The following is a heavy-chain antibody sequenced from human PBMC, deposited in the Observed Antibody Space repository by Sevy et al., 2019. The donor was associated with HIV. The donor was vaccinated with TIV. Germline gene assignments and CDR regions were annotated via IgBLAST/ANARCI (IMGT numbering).Heavy chain of an antibody. D-gene: IGHD1-26*01. J-gene: IGHJ4*02. V-gene: IGHV3-11*04. CDR2: ISSSGSTI. Sequence: GGSLRLSCAASGFTFSGHYMSWIRQAPGKGLEWVSYISSSGSTISYADSVKGRFTISRDNAKNSLYLQMSSLTPEDTAVYYCARGPEWELTSFLSHWGQGALVTVSS. CDR1: GFTFSGHY. CDR3: ARGPEWELTSFLSH.